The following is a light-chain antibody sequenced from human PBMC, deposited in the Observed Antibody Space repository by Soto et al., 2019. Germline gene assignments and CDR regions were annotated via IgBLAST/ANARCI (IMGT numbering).Light chain of an antibody. Sequence: TQSPGTLSLSPGERATLSCRASQSISSYLNWYQQKPGKAPKLLIYAASSLQSGVPSRFSGSGSGTDFTLTISSLQPEDFATYYCQQSYSTLTFGPGTKVDIK. CDR2: AAS. CDR1: QSISSY. CDR3: QQSYSTLT. J-gene: IGKJ3*01. V-gene: IGKV1-39*01.